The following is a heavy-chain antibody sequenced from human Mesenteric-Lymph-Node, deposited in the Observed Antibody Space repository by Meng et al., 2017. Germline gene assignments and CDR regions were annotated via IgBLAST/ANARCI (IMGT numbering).Heavy chain of an antibody. CDR1: GFTFSSYA. V-gene: IGHV3-23*01. Sequence: EVQLLESGGGLLQPGGSLRLSCAASGFTFSSYAMSWVRQAPGKGLGWVSTISDSGGSTYYADSVKGRFTISRDNSKNTLYLQMNSLRAEDTAVYYCAKPPADGYNYVDYWGQGTLVTVSS. D-gene: IGHD5-24*01. CDR2: ISDSGGST. CDR3: AKPPADGYNYVDY. J-gene: IGHJ4*02.